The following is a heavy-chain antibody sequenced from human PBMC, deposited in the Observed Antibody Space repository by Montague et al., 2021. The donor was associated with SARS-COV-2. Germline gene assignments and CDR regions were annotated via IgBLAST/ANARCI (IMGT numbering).Heavy chain of an antibody. Sequence: SETLSLTCAVSLHSICPGTQSPFGRLPLWTPLALDCPISPSASTKYKPSLKSRVSMSVAKSLTPFYLRLTSVTASDTAIYYCARKGSGRSDLAYWGQGTLVTVSS. CDR1: LHSICPGTQ. D-gene: IGHD1-26*01. J-gene: IGHJ4*02. CDR2: ISPSAST. CDR3: ARKGSGRSDLAY. V-gene: IGHV4-4*02.